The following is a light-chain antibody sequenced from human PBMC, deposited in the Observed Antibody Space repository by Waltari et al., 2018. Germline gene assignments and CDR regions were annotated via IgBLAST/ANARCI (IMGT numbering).Light chain of an antibody. J-gene: IGLJ3*02. CDR2: RNN. CDR3: AAWDDSLSGRV. V-gene: IGLV1-47*01. CDR1: RPNIGRNY. Sequence: QSVLTQPPSASGTPGQRVTISCSGSRPNIGRNYVSWYQPLPGTAPKLLIYRNNQRPSGVPDRFSGSKSGTSASLAISGLRSEDEADYYCAAWDDSLSGRVFGGGTKLTVL.